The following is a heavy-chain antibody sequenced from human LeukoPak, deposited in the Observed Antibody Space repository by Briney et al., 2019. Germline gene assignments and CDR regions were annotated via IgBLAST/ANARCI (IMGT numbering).Heavy chain of an antibody. CDR1: GFTFSNYA. Sequence: QTGGSLRLSCAASGFTFSNYAMSWVRQAPGKGLEWVSASGSGGSTYYADSVKGRFAISRDNSKNTLYLQMNSLRAEDTAVYYCAKDPDCTSGICYTFFDYWGQGTLVTVSS. V-gene: IGHV3-23*01. D-gene: IGHD2-8*01. J-gene: IGHJ4*02. CDR3: AKDPDCTSGICYTFFDY. CDR2: SGSGGST.